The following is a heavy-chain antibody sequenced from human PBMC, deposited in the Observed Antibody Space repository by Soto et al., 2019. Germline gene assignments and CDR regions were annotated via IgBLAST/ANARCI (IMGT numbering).Heavy chain of an antibody. D-gene: IGHD2-15*01. J-gene: IGHJ6*03. CDR2: LDNAGRT. V-gene: IGHV3-66*01. CDR3: VRDGLDFSDGRCFGIPMDV. Sequence: EVQLVESGGGLVQPGGSLRLSCAASGFTVSSKYMSWVRQAPGRGLEWVSLLDNAGRTSHADSVKGRFTISRDNSENTLYLQMNSLRDEDTAVYYCVRDGLDFSDGRCFGIPMDVWGKGTTVTVSS. CDR1: GFTVSSKY.